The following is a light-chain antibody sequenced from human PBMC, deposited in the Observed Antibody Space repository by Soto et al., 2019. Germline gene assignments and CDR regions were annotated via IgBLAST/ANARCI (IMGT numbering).Light chain of an antibody. CDR1: QAIRTA. CDR3: LLDFRYFWA. V-gene: IGKV1-6*01. CDR2: AAS. Sequence: IQMTQSPSTLSASVGDRVTITCRASQAIRTALGWYQQKPGKVPKLLIYAASTLQSGVPSRFSGSGSGTDFTLTISSLQPEDFATYYCLLDFRYFWAFGQGTKVDNK. J-gene: IGKJ1*01.